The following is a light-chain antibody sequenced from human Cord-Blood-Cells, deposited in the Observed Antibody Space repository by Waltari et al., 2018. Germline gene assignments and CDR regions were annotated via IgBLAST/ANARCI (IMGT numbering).Light chain of an antibody. CDR1: SSDVGGDHY. V-gene: IGLV2-14*01. Sequence: QSALTQSASVCGSPGQSNTISCTGTSSDVGGDHYVPWYQQHPGNAPTLMIYDVSNRPSGVSNRFSGSKYGNTASLTISGLQAEDEADYYCSSHTSSSTVVFGGGTKLTVL. CDR2: DVS. CDR3: SSHTSSSTVV. J-gene: IGLJ2*01.